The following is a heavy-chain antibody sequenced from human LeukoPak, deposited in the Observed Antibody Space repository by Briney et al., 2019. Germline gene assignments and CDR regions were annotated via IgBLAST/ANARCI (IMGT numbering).Heavy chain of an antibody. V-gene: IGHV4-34*01. CDR2: INHSGST. CDR1: GGSFSGYY. Sequence: SETLSLTCAVYGGSFSGYYWSWIRQPPGKGLEWIGEINHSGSTNYNPSLKSRVTISVDMSKNQFSLKLSSVTAADTAVYYCAREGVGATMANWGQGTRVTVSS. CDR3: AREGVGATMAN. D-gene: IGHD1-26*01. J-gene: IGHJ4*02.